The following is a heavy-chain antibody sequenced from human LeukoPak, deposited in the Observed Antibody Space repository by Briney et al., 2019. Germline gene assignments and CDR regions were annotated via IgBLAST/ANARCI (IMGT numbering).Heavy chain of an antibody. D-gene: IGHD4-17*01. Sequence: SETLSLTCTVSGGSISSYYWSWIRQPPGKGLEWIGYIYYSGSTNYNPSLKSRVTISVDTSKNQFSLKLSSVTAADTAVYYCARLDTDSADPIDYWGQGTLVTVSS. V-gene: IGHV4-59*01. J-gene: IGHJ4*02. CDR3: ARLDTDSADPIDY. CDR1: GGSISSYY. CDR2: IYYSGST.